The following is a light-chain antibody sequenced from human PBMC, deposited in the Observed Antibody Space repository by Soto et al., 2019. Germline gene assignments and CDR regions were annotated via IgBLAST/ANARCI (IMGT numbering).Light chain of an antibody. CDR3: QQSYSTPTT. CDR1: QSISTN. CDR2: AAS. Sequence: DIQLTQSPASLSASVGDRETKSVRPSQSISTNLNWYQQKPGKAPKLLIFAASSLQSGVPSRFVGSGSGTDFTLTISSLQPEDFATYYCQQSYSTPTTFGQGARLEIK. V-gene: IGKV1-39*01. J-gene: IGKJ5*01.